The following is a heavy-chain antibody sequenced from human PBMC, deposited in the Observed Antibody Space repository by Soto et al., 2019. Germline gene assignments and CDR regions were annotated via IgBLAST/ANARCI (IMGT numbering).Heavy chain of an antibody. CDR3: ARELPGIAAAGTGYYYYYGMDV. D-gene: IGHD6-13*01. J-gene: IGHJ6*02. CDR2: IIPIFGTA. V-gene: IGHV1-69*13. Sequence: RASVKVSCKASGGTFSSYAISWVRQAPGQGLEWMGGIIPIFGTANYAQKFQGRVTITADESTSTAYMELSSLRSEDTAVYYCARELPGIAAAGTGYYYYYGMDVWGQGTTVTVSS. CDR1: GGTFSSYA.